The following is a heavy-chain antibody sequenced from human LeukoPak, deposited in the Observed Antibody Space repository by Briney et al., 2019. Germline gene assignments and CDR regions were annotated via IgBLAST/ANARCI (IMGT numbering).Heavy chain of an antibody. J-gene: IGHJ5*01. CDR1: GYSISSGYY. V-gene: IGHV4-38-2*02. CDR2: IYNSGST. CDR3: ARGNDSRASS. Sequence: PSETLSLTCTVSGYSISSGYYWGWVRQPPGKRLEWIGSIYNSGSTYYNPSLKSRVTISVDTSKNELSLQLNTVTAADTAVYYWARGNDSRASSWGQGTLVTVSS. D-gene: IGHD3-22*01.